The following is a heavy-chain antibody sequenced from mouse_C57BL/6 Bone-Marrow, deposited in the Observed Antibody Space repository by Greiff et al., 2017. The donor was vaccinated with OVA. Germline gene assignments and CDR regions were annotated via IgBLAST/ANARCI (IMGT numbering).Heavy chain of an antibody. CDR3: TGYDYARFAY. D-gene: IGHD2-4*01. V-gene: IGHV6-3*01. J-gene: IGHJ3*01. CDR2: IRLKSDNYAT. CDR1: GFTFSNYW. Sequence: EVKVEESGGGLVQPGGSMKLSCVASGFTFSNYWMNWVRQSPEKGLEWVAQIRLKSDNYATHYAESVKGRFTISRDDSKSSVYLQMNNLRAEDTGIYYCTGYDYARFAYWGQGTLVTVSA.